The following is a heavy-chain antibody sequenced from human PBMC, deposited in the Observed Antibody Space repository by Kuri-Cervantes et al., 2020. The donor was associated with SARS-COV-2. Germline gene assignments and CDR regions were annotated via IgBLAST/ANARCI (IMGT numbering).Heavy chain of an antibody. D-gene: IGHD3-3*01. J-gene: IGHJ6*02. V-gene: IGHV1-2*06. CDR1: GYTFTAYY. CDR3: ARGGDFWYFYYGMDV. CDR2: IHPNDGAT. Sequence: ASVKVSCKTSGYTFTAYYVHWVRQAPGQGLEWMGRIHPNDGATSSAQKFQGRVTITRDTSASTAYMELSSLRSEDTAVYYCARGGDFWYFYYGMDVWGQGTTVTVSS.